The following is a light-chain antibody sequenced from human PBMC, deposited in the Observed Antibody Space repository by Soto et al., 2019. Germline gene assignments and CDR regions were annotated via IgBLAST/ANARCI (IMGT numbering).Light chain of an antibody. CDR1: QTVRDN. Sequence: EVVMTQSPPTLSVSPGERATLSCRASQTVRDNLGWYQQKPGQPPRLLIYGATTRATGIPARFSGSGSGTEFTLTISSLQSEDFAVYYCQQYNNWPLTFGGGTKVEIK. V-gene: IGKV3D-15*01. CDR2: GAT. CDR3: QQYNNWPLT. J-gene: IGKJ4*01.